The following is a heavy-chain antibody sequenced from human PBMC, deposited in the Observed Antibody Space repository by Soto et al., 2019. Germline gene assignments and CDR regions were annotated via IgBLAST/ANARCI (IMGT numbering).Heavy chain of an antibody. V-gene: IGHV3-9*01. CDR2: ISWNSGRI. J-gene: IGHJ4*02. D-gene: IGHD3-3*01. CDR3: AKGPYDFWSGYDY. CDR1: GFTFDDYA. Sequence: EVQLVESGGGLVQPGRSLRLSCAASGFTFDDYAMHWVRQAPGKGLEWVSGISWNSGRIGYADSVKGRFTISRDNAKNSLYLQMNSLRADDTALYYCAKGPYDFWSGYDYWGQGTLVTVSS.